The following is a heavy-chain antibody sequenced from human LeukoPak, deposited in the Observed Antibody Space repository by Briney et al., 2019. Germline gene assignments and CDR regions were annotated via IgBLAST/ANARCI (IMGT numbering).Heavy chain of an antibody. CDR3: ARKNTTSSEDY. D-gene: IGHD6-6*01. Sequence: PAGSLRLSCAASGFSFSSYSMNWVRQAPGKGLEWVSFISGSGTSIDYADSVKGRFTVSRDNGKNSLFLHMNSLRAEDTAVYYCARKNTTSSEDYWGQGTLVTVSS. V-gene: IGHV3-48*01. J-gene: IGHJ4*02. CDR2: ISGSGTSI. CDR1: GFSFSSYS.